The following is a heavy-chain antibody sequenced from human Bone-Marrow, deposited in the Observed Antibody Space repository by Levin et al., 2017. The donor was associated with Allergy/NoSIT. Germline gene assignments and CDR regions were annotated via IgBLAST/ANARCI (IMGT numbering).Heavy chain of an antibody. D-gene: IGHD6-13*01. J-gene: IGHJ5*01. Sequence: QSGGSLRLSCTASGFTFDLSAMSWVRQVPGRGLEWVSSISGSGATIYYADSVKGRFTISRDNSKNKLSLQMKSLRADDTALYFCAKEAFVAPGNVDWFDSWGQGTLVTVSS. CDR3: AKEAFVAPGNVDWFDS. V-gene: IGHV3-23*01. CDR1: GFTFDLSA. CDR2: ISGSGATI.